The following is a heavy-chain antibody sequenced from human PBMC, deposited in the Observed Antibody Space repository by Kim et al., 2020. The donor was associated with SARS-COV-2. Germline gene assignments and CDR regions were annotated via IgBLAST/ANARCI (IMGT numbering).Heavy chain of an antibody. V-gene: IGHV4-59*01. J-gene: IGHJ5*02. D-gene: IGHD3-22*01. CDR2: IYYSGST. Sequence: SETLSLTCTVSGGSISSYYWSWIRQPPGKGLEWIGYIYYSGSTNYNPSLKSRVTISVDTSKNQFSLKLSSVTAADTAVYYCAREGLYYDSSGYRDPGWFDPWGQGTLVTVSS. CDR3: AREGLYYDSSGYRDPGWFDP. CDR1: GGSISSYY.